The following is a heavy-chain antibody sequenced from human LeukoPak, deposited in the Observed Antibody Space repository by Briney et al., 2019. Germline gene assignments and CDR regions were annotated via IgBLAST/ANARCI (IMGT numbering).Heavy chain of an antibody. Sequence: ASMKVSCKASGYTFTSYGISWVRQAPGQGLEWMGWISAYNGNTNYAQKLQGRVTMTTDTSTSTAYMELRSLRSDDTAVYYCARDLHYYDSSGLDAFDIWGQGTMVTVSS. D-gene: IGHD3-22*01. CDR2: ISAYNGNT. J-gene: IGHJ3*02. CDR3: ARDLHYYDSSGLDAFDI. CDR1: GYTFTSYG. V-gene: IGHV1-18*01.